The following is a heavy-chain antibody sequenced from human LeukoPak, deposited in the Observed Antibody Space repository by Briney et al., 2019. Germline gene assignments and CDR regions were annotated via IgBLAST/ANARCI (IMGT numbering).Heavy chain of an antibody. CDR3: TRRGGNAGFDFDY. D-gene: IGHD2-15*01. J-gene: IGHJ4*02. CDR1: GFTVSGSA. Sequence: GGSLKLSCAASGFTVSGSAMHWVRQASGKGLEWVGRIRSKANSYATAYAASVKGRFTISRDDSKNTAYLQMNSLKTEDTAVYYCTRRGGNAGFDFDYWGQGTLVTVSS. CDR2: IRSKANSYAT. V-gene: IGHV3-73*01.